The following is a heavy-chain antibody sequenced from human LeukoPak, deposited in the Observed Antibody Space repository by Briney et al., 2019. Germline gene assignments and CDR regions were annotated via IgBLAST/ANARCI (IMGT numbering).Heavy chain of an antibody. J-gene: IGHJ3*02. CDR3: ARGLKRWLQFPPNRVFDI. D-gene: IGHD5-24*01. CDR2: INHSGST. Sequence: SETLSLTCAVYGGSFSGYYWSWIRQPPGKGLEWIGEINHSGSTNYNPSLKSRVTISVDTSKNQFSLKLSSVTAADTAVYYCARGLKRWLQFPPNRVFDIWGQGTMVTVSS. CDR1: GGSFSGYY. V-gene: IGHV4-34*01.